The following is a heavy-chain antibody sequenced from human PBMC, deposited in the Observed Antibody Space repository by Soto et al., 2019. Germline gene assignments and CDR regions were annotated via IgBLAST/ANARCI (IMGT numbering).Heavy chain of an antibody. J-gene: IGHJ4*02. D-gene: IGHD6-6*01. CDR3: ARGGAARPFDY. CDR2: INAGNGNT. CDR1: GYTFTSYA. V-gene: IGHV1-3*01. Sequence: QVQLVQSGAEVKKPGASVKVSCKASGYTFTSYAMHWVRQAPGQRLEWMGWINAGNGNTKYSQKFQGRVTITRDTAASTAYMGLSSLRSEDTAVYYGARGGAARPFDYWGQGTLVTVSS.